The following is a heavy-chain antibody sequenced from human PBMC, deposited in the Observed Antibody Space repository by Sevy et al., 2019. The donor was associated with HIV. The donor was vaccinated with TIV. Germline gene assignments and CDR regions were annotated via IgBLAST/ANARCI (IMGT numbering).Heavy chain of an antibody. V-gene: IGHV3-9*01. CDR1: GFTFDDYA. Sequence: GGSLRLSCAASGFTFDDYAMHWVRQAPGKGLEWVSGISWNSGSIGYADSVKGRFTISRDNAKNSLYLQMNSLRAEDTALYYCAKDRLWFGEHNIGYAFDIWGQGTMVTVSS. J-gene: IGHJ3*02. CDR3: AKDRLWFGEHNIGYAFDI. CDR2: ISWNSGSI. D-gene: IGHD3-10*01.